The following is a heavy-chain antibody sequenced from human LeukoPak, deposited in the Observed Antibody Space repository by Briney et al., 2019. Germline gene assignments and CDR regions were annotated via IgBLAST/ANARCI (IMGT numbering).Heavy chain of an antibody. CDR3: ARASGIAVAGTRAADPSFDY. D-gene: IGHD6-19*01. CDR1: RFTFSSYC. V-gene: IGHV3-21*01. Sequence: GRSLRLSCAASRFTFSSYCMNWVRQAPRKWLEWVSSISSSITYIYYTDSVKGRFTISRDNAKNSLYLQMNSLRAEDTAVYYCARASGIAVAGTRAADPSFDYWGQGTLVTVSS. J-gene: IGHJ4*02. CDR2: ISSSITYI.